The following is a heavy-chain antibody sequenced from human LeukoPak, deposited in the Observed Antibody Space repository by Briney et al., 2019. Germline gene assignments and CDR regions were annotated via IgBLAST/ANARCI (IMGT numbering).Heavy chain of an antibody. CDR2: IWYDGSNT. D-gene: IGHD6-6*01. CDR1: GFTFSSYG. CDR3: ARGVPYSNSWELDY. Sequence: PGGSLRLSCAASGFTFSSYGMHWVRQAPGKGLEWVAVIWYDGSNTYYADSVKGRFTISRDNSKNTLYLQINSLRAEDTAVYYCARGVPYSNSWELDYWGQGTLVTVSS. V-gene: IGHV3-33*01. J-gene: IGHJ4*02.